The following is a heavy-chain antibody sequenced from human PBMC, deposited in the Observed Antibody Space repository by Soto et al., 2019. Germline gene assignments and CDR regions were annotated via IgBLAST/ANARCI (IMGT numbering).Heavy chain of an antibody. D-gene: IGHD6-19*01. V-gene: IGHV3-9*01. CDR1: GFTFDDYA. J-gene: IGHJ4*02. CDR3: AKYRWLVLSFYFDY. CDR2: ISWNSGSI. Sequence: EVQLVESGGGLVQPGRSLRLSCAASGFTFDDYAMHRVRQAQGKGLEWVSGISWNSGSIGYADSVKGRFTISRDNAKNSLYLQMNSLRPEDTALYYCAKYRWLVLSFYFDYWGQGTLVTVSS.